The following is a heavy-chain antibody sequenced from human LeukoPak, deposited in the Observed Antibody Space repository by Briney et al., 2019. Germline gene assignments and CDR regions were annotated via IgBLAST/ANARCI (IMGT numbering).Heavy chain of an antibody. Sequence: PSETLSLTCTVSGGSISSGSYYWSWIRQPAGKGLEWIGRIYTSGSTNYNPSLKSRVTISVDTSKNQFSLKLSSVTAADTAVYYCARDDSAAWGQGTLVTVSS. CDR1: GGSISSGSYY. CDR3: ARDDSAA. CDR2: IYTSGST. J-gene: IGHJ5*02. V-gene: IGHV4-61*02.